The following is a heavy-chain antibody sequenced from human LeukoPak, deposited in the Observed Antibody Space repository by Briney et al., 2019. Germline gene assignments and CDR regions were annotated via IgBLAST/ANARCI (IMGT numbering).Heavy chain of an antibody. Sequence: SQTLSLTCVVSGDSVSSKNGAWNWTRQSPSRGIGWLVRTYYRSKWYNDYAESMEGRMTLSQDTSENPYYLHLHCVTTDDTAVYYCARDFGTTGWHTFDYWGQGTLVTVSS. D-gene: IGHD6-19*01. CDR1: GDSVSSKNGA. J-gene: IGHJ4*02. V-gene: IGHV6-1*01. CDR2: TYYRSKWYN. CDR3: ARDFGTTGWHTFDY.